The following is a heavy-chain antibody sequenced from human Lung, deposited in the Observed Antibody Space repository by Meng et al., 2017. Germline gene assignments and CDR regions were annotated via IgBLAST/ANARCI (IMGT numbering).Heavy chain of an antibody. CDR1: GFSISSSSYY. V-gene: IGHV4-39*07. CDR3: ARDRRVRAAAGTTYYYYGMDV. CDR2: IYYSGST. D-gene: IGHD6-13*01. J-gene: IGHJ6*02. Sequence: GSLRLSCTVSGFSISSSSYYWGWIRQPPGQGREWHGCIYYSGSTYYNPSLKSRVTISVDTSKNQFSLKLSSVTAADTAVYYCARDRRVRAAAGTTYYYYGMDVWGQGTTVTVSS.